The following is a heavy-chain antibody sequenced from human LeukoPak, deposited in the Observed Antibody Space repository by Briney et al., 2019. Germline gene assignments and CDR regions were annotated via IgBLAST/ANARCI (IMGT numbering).Heavy chain of an antibody. V-gene: IGHV4-31*03. D-gene: IGHD3-9*01. J-gene: IGHJ3*02. CDR2: IYYSGST. CDR1: GGSISSGGYY. CDR3: ARDDGAFDWLLSAFDI. Sequence: SETLSLTCTVSGGSISSGGYYWSWIRQHPGKGLEWIGYIYYSGSTYYNPSLKSRVTISVDTSKNQFSLKLSSVTAADTAVYYCARDDGAFDWLLSAFDIWGQGTMVTVSS.